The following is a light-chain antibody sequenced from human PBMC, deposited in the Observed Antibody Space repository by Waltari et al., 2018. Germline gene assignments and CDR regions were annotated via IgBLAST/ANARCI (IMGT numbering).Light chain of an antibody. Sequence: EIVLTQSQATLSLSPGEGATLSCRASKSGNIFLAWYPQKPGQAPRLLIYDASNRATGIPARFSGSVSGTDFTLTISSLEPEDFAVYYCQQRSKWPLTFGGGTKVEI. CDR1: KSGNIF. CDR2: DAS. CDR3: QQRSKWPLT. V-gene: IGKV3-11*01. J-gene: IGKJ4*01.